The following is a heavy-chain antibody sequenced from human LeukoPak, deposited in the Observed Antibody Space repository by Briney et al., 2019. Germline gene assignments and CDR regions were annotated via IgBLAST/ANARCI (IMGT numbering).Heavy chain of an antibody. V-gene: IGHV4-59*08. CDR1: GGSISSYY. CDR2: IYYSGST. CDR3: ARLGTDAFDI. J-gene: IGHJ3*02. Sequence: SETLSLTCTVSGGSISSYYWSWIRQPPGKGLEWIGYIYYSGSTNYNPSLKSRVTISVDTSKNQFSLKLSSVTAADTAVYYCARLGTDAFDIWGQGTIVTVSS.